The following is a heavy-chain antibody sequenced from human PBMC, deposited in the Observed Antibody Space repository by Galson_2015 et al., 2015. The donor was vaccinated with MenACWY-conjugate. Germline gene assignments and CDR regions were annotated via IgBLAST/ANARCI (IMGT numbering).Heavy chain of an antibody. CDR3: AREESGTYSFAY. J-gene: IGHJ4*02. D-gene: IGHD1-26*01. CDR1: GDSVSSNTAA. V-gene: IGHV6-1*01. CDR2: TCYRSQWNN. Sequence: CAISGDSVSSNTAAWNWIRQSPSRGLEWLGRTCYRSQWNNDYTISVRGRITINPDTSKNQVSLHLNSVTPEDTAVYYCAREESGTYSFAYWGQGTLVTVSS.